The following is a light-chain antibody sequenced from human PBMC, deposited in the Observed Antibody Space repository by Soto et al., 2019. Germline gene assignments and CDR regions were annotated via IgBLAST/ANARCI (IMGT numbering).Light chain of an antibody. CDR3: QQRSNWPT. Sequence: EIVLTQSPATLSLSLGERATLSCRASQSVSSYLAWYQQKPGQAPRLLIYDASNRAAGIPARFSGSGSGTDFTLTISGLEPGDFAVYYCQQRSNWPTFGLGTRLEIK. CDR1: QSVSSY. V-gene: IGKV3-11*01. CDR2: DAS. J-gene: IGKJ5*01.